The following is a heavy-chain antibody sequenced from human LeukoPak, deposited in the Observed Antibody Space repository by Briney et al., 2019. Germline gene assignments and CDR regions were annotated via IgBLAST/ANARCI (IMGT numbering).Heavy chain of an antibody. J-gene: IGHJ6*03. D-gene: IGHD5-12*01. V-gene: IGHV3-30*02. CDR1: GFTFSSYG. CDR3: AKGGGYEAQYYSYYLDV. CDR2: IRYDGSNK. Sequence: GGSLRLSCAASGFTFSSYGMQWVRQAPGKGLEWVAFIRYDGSNKYYADSVKGRFTISRDNSKNTLYLQMKSLRAEDTAVYYCAKGGGYEAQYYSYYLDVWGKGTTVTISS.